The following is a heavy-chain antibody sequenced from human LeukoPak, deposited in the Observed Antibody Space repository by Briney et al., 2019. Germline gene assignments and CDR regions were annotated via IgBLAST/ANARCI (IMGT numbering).Heavy chain of an antibody. CDR2: IDPHSGGT. CDR1: GYTFTAYY. D-gene: IGHD2-15*01. CDR3: ARVVGNWFDP. V-gene: IGHV1-2*06. Sequence: ASVKVSCKTSGYTFTAYYIHWVRQAPGQGLEWMGRIDPHSGGTNSAQKFQGRVLMTRDMPISTAYMDLSRLRSDDTAVYYCARVVGNWFDPWGQGTLITVSS. J-gene: IGHJ5*02.